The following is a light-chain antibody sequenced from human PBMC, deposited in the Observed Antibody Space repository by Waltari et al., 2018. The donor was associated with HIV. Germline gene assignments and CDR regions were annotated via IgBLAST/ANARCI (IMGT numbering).Light chain of an antibody. V-gene: IGLV2-8*01. CDR1: SSDVGGYNH. Sequence: QSALTQPPSASESPGQSVTISCSGTSSDVGGYNHGSWYQHPPGKAPKLIIFDVNKRPSGVPDRFSGSKSGNTASLTVSGLQAEDEADYFCGSYAGTNNIIFGGGTRLTVL. CDR2: DVN. J-gene: IGLJ2*01. CDR3: GSYAGTNNII.